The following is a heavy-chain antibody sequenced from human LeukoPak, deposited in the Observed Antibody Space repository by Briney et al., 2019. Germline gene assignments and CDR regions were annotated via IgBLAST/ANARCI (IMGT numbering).Heavy chain of an antibody. CDR1: GFTFRSYC. J-gene: IGHJ4*02. V-gene: IGHV3-30*18. CDR2: ISYDESNK. CDR3: AKSTTVTTQQRGYFDY. D-gene: IGHD4-11*01. Sequence: GSLRLLCAASGFTFRSYCIHWVRQAPGKGLEWVAVISYDESNKYFADSVKGRFTISRDNPKNTLYLQMNSLRPEDTAVYYCAKSTTVTTQQRGYFDYWGQGTLVTVSS.